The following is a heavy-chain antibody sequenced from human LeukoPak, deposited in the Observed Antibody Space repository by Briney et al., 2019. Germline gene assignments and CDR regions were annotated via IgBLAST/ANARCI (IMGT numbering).Heavy chain of an antibody. CDR1: GYTFTSYG. CDR3: ARVAGNYYYYYMDV. J-gene: IGHJ6*03. CDR2: ISAYNGNT. D-gene: IGHD6-19*01. Sequence: ASVKVSCKASGYTFTSYGISWVRQAPGQGLEWMGWISAYNGNTNYAQKLQGRVTMTTDTSTSTAYMELRSLRPDDTAVYYCARVAGNYYYYYMDVWGKGTTVTVSS. V-gene: IGHV1-18*01.